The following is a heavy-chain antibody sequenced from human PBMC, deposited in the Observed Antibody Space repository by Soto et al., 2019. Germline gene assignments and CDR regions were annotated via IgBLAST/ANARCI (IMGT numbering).Heavy chain of an antibody. J-gene: IGHJ4*02. V-gene: IGHV3-30*18. CDR3: AKAPMYYYDSSGYWVDY. CDR2: ISYDGSNK. D-gene: IGHD3-22*01. Sequence: QVQLVESGGGVVQPGRSLRISCAASGFTFSSYGMHWVRQAPGKGLEWVAVISYDGSNKYYADSVKGRFTISRDNSRNTLYLQMNSLRAEDTAVYYCAKAPMYYYDSSGYWVDYWGQGTLVTVSS. CDR1: GFTFSSYG.